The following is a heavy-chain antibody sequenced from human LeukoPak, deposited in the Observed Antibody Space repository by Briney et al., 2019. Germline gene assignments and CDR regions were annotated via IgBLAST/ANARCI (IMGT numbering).Heavy chain of an antibody. D-gene: IGHD6-13*01. CDR1: GFTFSSFE. V-gene: IGHV3-48*03. CDR2: ISRSATTI. Sequence: GGSLRLSCAASGFTFSSFEMNWVRQAPGKGLEWVSSISRSATTIYYANSVKGRFTISRDNAKNSLYLQMNSLRAEDTAVYFCARVGALSSSWLLYWGQGTLVTVSS. CDR3: ARVGALSSSWLLY. J-gene: IGHJ4*02.